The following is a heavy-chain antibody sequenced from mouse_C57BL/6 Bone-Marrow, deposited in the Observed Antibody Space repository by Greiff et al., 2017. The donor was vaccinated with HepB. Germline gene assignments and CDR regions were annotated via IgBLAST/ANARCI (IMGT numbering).Heavy chain of an antibody. Sequence: EVKLMESGGGLVKPGGSLKLSCAASGFTFSSYAMSWVRQTPEKRLEWVATISDGGSYTYYPDNVKGRFTISRDNAKNNLYLQMSHLKSEDTAMYYCARDAETAQAIWGQGTLVTVSA. CDR3: ARDAETAQAI. D-gene: IGHD3-2*02. CDR1: GFTFSSYA. J-gene: IGHJ3*01. V-gene: IGHV5-4*01. CDR2: ISDGGSYT.